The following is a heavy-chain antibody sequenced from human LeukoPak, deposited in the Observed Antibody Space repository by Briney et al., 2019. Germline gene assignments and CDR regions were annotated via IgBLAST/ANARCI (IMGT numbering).Heavy chain of an antibody. CDR3: ARGGGRIAAAGKEERGNWFDP. Sequence: GASVKVSCKASGYTFTGYYMHWVRQAPGQGLEWMGWINPNNGGTNYAQKFQGRVTMTRDTSISTAYMELSRLRSDDTAVYYCARGGGRIAAAGKEERGNWFDPWGQGTLVTVSS. V-gene: IGHV1-2*02. J-gene: IGHJ5*02. CDR1: GYTFTGYY. CDR2: INPNNGGT. D-gene: IGHD6-13*01.